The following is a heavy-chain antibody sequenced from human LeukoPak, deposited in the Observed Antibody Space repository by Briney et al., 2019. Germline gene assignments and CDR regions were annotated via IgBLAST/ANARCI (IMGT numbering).Heavy chain of an antibody. Sequence: GGSLRLSCAASGFTFSSYAMSWVRQAPGKGLEWVSAISGSGGSTYYADSVKGRFTISRDNSRDTLFLQMNSLRAEDTAVYYCAKRSPLGYCSKTSCPNFGYWGQGTLVTVSS. V-gene: IGHV3-23*01. J-gene: IGHJ4*02. CDR3: AKRSPLGYCSKTSCPNFGY. CDR2: ISGSGGST. D-gene: IGHD2-2*01. CDR1: GFTFSSYA.